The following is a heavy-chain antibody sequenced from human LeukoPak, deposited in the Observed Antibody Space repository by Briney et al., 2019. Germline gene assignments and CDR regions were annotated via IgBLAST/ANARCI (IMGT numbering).Heavy chain of an antibody. V-gene: IGHV3-23*01. J-gene: IGHJ4*02. D-gene: IGHD1-1*01. CDR1: GFTFSSYA. CDR3: AKDWYNSLNYFCY. CDR2: ISATASNT. Sequence: GGSLRLSCAASGFTFSSYAMSWVRQAPGKGLEWVSAISATASNTYYADSVKGRFTISRDNSKSTLYLQMNSLRVDDTAVYYCAKDWYNSLNYFCYWGQGTLVTGSS.